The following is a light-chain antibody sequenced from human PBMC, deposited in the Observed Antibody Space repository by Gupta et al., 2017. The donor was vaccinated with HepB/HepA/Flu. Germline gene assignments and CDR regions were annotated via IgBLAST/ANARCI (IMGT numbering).Light chain of an antibody. CDR1: QSVSSN. CDR3: QQYKNWRQT. J-gene: IGKJ1*01. CDR2: GAS. Sequence: EIVMTQSPATLSVSPGERATLSCRASQSVSSNLAWYQQKPGQAPRLLIYGASTRATGIPARFSGSGSGTEFTLTISSLQSEDFAVYYCQQYKNWRQTFGQGTKVEIK. V-gene: IGKV3-15*01.